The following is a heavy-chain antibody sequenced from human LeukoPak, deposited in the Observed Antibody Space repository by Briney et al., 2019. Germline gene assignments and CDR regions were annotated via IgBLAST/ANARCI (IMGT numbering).Heavy chain of an antibody. J-gene: IGHJ4*02. D-gene: IGHD3-10*01. CDR3: AKQSRLLWFGELLNGNFDY. CDR1: GFTFSSYG. V-gene: IGHV3-30*18. Sequence: GGSLRPSCAASGFTFSSYGMHWVRQAPGKGLEWVAVISYDGSNKYYADSVKGRFTISRDNSKNTLYLQMNSLRAEDTAVYYCAKQSRLLWFGELLNGNFDYWGQGTLVTVSS. CDR2: ISYDGSNK.